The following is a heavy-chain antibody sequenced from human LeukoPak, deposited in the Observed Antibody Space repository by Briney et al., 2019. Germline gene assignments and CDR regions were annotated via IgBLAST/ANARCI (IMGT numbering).Heavy chain of an antibody. CDR1: GFTFSTYA. CDR3: VKDSKSSGWYVPPNFDY. CDR2: VSSNVYST. J-gene: IGHJ4*02. Sequence: PGGSLRLSCSASGFTFSTYALQWVRQAPGKGLEYVSSVSSNVYSTHYADSVKGRFAISRDNSKNTLYLQMSSLRTEDTAVYYCVKDSKSSGWYVPPNFDYWGQGTLVTVSS. V-gene: IGHV3-64D*09. D-gene: IGHD6-19*01.